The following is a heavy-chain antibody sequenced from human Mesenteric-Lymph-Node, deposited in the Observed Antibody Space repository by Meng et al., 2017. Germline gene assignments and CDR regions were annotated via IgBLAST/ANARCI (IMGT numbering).Heavy chain of an antibody. Sequence: VLLQESGTGLVKPSGTLPPPCAVSGGSISSSKWWSWVRQPPGKGLEWIGKIYHSGITIYNPSLKSRVTMSVDNSKNQFSLKLNSMTAADTAVYYCARGGLRRTFYIAAAGLPYDYWGQGTLVTVSS. D-gene: IGHD6-13*01. CDR3: ARGGLRRTFYIAAAGLPYDY. CDR2: IYHSGIT. CDR1: GGSISSSKW. V-gene: IGHV4-4*02. J-gene: IGHJ4*02.